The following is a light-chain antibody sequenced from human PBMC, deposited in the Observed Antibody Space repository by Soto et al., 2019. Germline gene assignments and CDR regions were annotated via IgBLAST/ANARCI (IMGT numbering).Light chain of an antibody. CDR2: DAS. V-gene: IGKV3-11*01. J-gene: IGKJ4*01. CDR3: QKRSNRPRLT. Sequence: ETVLTQSPATLALSPGERATLSCRATQSVRSFLAWYQQKPGQAPRLLIYDASKRATGIPARFSGSGSGTDFSLTISSLEPEDFAFYSCQKRSNRPRLTFGGGTKVEI. CDR1: QSVRSF.